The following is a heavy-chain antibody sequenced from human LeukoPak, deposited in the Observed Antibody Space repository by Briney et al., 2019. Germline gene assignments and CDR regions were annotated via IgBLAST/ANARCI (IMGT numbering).Heavy chain of an antibody. Sequence: ASVKVSCKASGGTFSSYAISWVRQAPGQGLEWMGGIIPIFGTANYAQKFQGRVTITADESTSTAYMELSSLRSEDTAVYYCASLLDVVPAAINLGAFDIWGQGTMVTVSS. J-gene: IGHJ3*02. V-gene: IGHV1-69*13. CDR1: GGTFSSYA. CDR2: IIPIFGTA. D-gene: IGHD2-2*01. CDR3: ASLLDVVPAAINLGAFDI.